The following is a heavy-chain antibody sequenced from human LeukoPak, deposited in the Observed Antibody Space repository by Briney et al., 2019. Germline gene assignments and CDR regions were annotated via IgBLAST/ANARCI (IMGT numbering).Heavy chain of an antibody. Sequence: PGGSLRLSCAASGFTFSSYNMKWIRQAPGKGLEWVSSITVSSRDIYYADSVKGRFTISRDNAKNSLYLQMNSLRAEDTAVYYCARIATVVTPRGWFDPWGQGTLVTVSS. CDR3: ARIATVVTPRGWFDP. J-gene: IGHJ5*02. CDR1: GFTFSSYN. CDR2: ITVSSRDI. V-gene: IGHV3-21*01. D-gene: IGHD4-23*01.